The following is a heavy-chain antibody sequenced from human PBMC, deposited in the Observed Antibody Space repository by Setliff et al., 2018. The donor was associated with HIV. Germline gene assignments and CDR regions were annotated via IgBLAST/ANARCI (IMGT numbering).Heavy chain of an antibody. CDR1: GYTFTSYY. CDR2: INPSGGST. V-gene: IGHV1-46*01. J-gene: IGHJ4*02. CDR3: ARRNRVRTNWLAHDY. Sequence: ASVKVSCKASGYTFTSYYMHWVRQAPGQGLEWMGIINPSGGSTSYAQKFQGRVTMTRDTSTSTVYMELSSLRSEDTAVYYCARRNRVRTNWLAHDYWGQGTLVTVSS. D-gene: IGHD6-19*01.